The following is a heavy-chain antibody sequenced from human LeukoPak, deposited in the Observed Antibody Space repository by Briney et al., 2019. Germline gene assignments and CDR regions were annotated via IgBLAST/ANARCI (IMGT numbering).Heavy chain of an antibody. D-gene: IGHD3-10*01. J-gene: IGHJ4*02. CDR3: ARTMVRGVISCFDY. CDR1: GCSISSVGYY. Sequence: SAETLSLTCTVSGCSISSVGYYWSWLRQHPGKVLECIGSIYVSGSTYYNPCLKTRVTISVGSSKNQFSLKLSSVTAADTAVYYCARTMVRGVISCFDYWGQGTLVTVSS. V-gene: IGHV4-31*03. CDR2: IYVSGST.